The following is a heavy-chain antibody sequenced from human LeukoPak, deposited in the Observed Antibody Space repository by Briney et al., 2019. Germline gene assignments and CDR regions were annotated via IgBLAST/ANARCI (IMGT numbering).Heavy chain of an antibody. CDR1: GGTFSTYA. CDR2: IVPMGDIT. CDR3: ARESVRNWLDP. D-gene: IGHD3-3*01. J-gene: IGHJ5*02. Sequence: ASVTVSFKASGGTFSTYAISWVRQAPGQGLEGMGRIVPMGDITNYAQRFQGRVTITADKFTRKAYMELSSLRFEDTALYYCARESVRNWLDPWGQGTLVTVAS. V-gene: IGHV1-69*04.